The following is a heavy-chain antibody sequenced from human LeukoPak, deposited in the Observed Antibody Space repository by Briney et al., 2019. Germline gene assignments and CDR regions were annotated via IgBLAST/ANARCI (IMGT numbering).Heavy chain of an antibody. CDR2: INHSGST. D-gene: IGHD1-20*01. Sequence: PSETLSLTCAVYGGSFSGYYWSWVRQPPGKGLEWIGEINHSGSTNYNPSLKSRVTISVDTSKNQFSLKLSSVTAADTAVYYCARAPRIRYNWNGGWFDPWGQGTLVTVSS. CDR3: ARAPRIRYNWNGGWFDP. J-gene: IGHJ5*02. V-gene: IGHV4-34*01. CDR1: GGSFSGYY.